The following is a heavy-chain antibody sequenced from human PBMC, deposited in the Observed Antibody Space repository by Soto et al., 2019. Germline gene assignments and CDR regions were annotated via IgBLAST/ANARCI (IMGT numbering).Heavy chain of an antibody. Sequence: QVQLQESGPGPVKPSETLSLTCTVSGGSISSDYWSWLRQSPGKGLEWIGYIYYSGNTKYNPSLDSPVTVSIDTSKNQVSLNLRSVTAADTAVYYCAKQGGKYGIRTFDPWGQGTLVTVSS. CDR2: IYYSGNT. CDR3: AKQGGKYGIRTFDP. V-gene: IGHV4-59*08. D-gene: IGHD1-1*01. J-gene: IGHJ5*02. CDR1: GGSISSDY.